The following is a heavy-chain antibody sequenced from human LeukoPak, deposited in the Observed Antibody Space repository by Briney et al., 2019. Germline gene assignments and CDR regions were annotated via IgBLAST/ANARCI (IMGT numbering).Heavy chain of an antibody. CDR2: ISVSGGST. CDR3: AKDRSSGWYLDY. CDR1: GFTYSSYA. J-gene: IGHJ4*02. D-gene: IGHD6-19*01. V-gene: IGHV3-23*01. Sequence: PGGSLRLSCAASGFTYSSYAMSWVRQAPGKGLEWVSAISVSGGSTYYADSVKGRFTISRDNSKNTLYLQMNSLRAEDTAVYYCAKDRSSGWYLDYWGQGTLVTVSS.